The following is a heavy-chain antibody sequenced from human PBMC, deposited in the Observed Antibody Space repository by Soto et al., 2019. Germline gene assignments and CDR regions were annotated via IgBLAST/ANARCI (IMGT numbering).Heavy chain of an antibody. CDR3: ARATTSSTVTRGHFDY. V-gene: IGHV3-30-3*01. D-gene: IGHD4-17*01. CDR1: GFTFSSYA. CDR2: ISYDGSNK. Sequence: QVQLVESGGGVVQPGRSLRLSCAASGFTFSSYAKHWVRQAPGKGLEWVAVISYDGSNKYYADSVKGRFTISRDNSKNTLYLQMNSLRAEDTAVYYCARATTSSTVTRGHFDYWGQGTLVTVSS. J-gene: IGHJ4*02.